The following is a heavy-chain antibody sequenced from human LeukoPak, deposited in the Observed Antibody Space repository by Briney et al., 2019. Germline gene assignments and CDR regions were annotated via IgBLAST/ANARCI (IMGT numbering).Heavy chain of an antibody. D-gene: IGHD6-19*01. J-gene: IGHJ4*02. CDR2: IYYSGST. CDR3: AREGVAGLDY. CDR1: GGSISSYY. Sequence: SETLPLTCTVSGGSISSYYWSWIRQPPGKGLEWIGHIYYSGSTDYNPSLKSRVTISVDTSKNQFSLKLSSVTAADTAVYYCAREGVAGLDYWGQGTLVTVSS. V-gene: IGHV4-59*01.